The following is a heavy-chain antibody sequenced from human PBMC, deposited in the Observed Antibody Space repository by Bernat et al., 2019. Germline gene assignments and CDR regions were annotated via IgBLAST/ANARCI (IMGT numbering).Heavy chain of an antibody. Sequence: QVQLQESGPGLVKPSETLSLTCTVSGGSISSYYWSWIRQPPGKGREWIGYIYYSGSTNYNPSLKSRVTISVDTSKNQFSLKLSSVTAADTAVYYCAGHGGDEGAGRGGGCGPSNWFDPWGQGTLVTVSS. CDR2: IYYSGST. CDR1: GGSISSYY. D-gene: IGHD2-15*01. J-gene: IGHJ5*02. V-gene: IGHV4-59*08. CDR3: AGHGGDEGAGRGGGCGPSNWFDP.